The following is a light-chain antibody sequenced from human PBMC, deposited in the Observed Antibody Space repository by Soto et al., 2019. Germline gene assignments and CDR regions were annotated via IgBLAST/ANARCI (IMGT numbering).Light chain of an antibody. J-gene: IGLJ3*02. CDR2: SNN. V-gene: IGLV1-44*01. CDR3: AAWDDSLNGHWV. Sequence: QLVLTQPPSASGTPGQRVTISCSGSSPNIGSNTVNWYQQLPGTAPKLLIYSNNQRPSGVPDRFSGSKSGTSASLAISGLQSEDEADYYCAAWDDSLNGHWVFGGGTKLTVL. CDR1: SPNIGSNT.